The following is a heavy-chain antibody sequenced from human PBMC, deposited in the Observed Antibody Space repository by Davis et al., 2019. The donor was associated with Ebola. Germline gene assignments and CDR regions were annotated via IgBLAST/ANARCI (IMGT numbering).Heavy chain of an antibody. CDR3: ARGSCSGGSCYVSILLAFDI. CDR1: GFTFNDYP. J-gene: IGHJ3*02. V-gene: IGHV3-69-1*01. D-gene: IGHD2-15*01. Sequence: GGSLRLSCAASGFTFNDYPMNWVRQAPGKGLEWISHIRGDGTISYSDSVKGRLTISRDNAKNTLYLQMNSLRAEDTAVYYCARGSCSGGSCYVSILLAFDIWGQGTMVTVSS. CDR2: IRGDGTI.